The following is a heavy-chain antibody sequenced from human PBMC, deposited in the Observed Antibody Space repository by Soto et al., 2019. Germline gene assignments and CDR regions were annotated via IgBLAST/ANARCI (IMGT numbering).Heavy chain of an antibody. Sequence: QVQLVQSGAEVKKPGASVKVSCKASGYTFTSYGVNWVRQAPGQGLEWMGWISAYNGNTNYAQKLQGRVTMTTDTSTSTAYRELRSLRSDDTAVYYCERDWNSFSGYYYGMDVWCQGTTVTVSS. D-gene: IGHD1-7*01. CDR3: ERDWNSFSGYYYGMDV. J-gene: IGHJ6*02. CDR2: ISAYNGNT. CDR1: GYTFTSYG. V-gene: IGHV1-18*01.